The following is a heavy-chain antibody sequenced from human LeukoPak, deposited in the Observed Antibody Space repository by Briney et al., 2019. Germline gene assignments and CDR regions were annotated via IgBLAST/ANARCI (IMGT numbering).Heavy chain of an antibody. J-gene: IGHJ5*02. CDR2: IYYSGST. CDR3: ARAHSYYDFWSGYYSTPNWFDP. D-gene: IGHD3-3*01. Sequence: PSETLSLTCTVSGGSISSSSYYWGWIRQPPGKGLEWIGSIYYSGSTYYNPSLKSRVTISVDTSKNQFSLKLSSVTAADTAVYYCARAHSYYDFWSGYYSTPNWFDPWGQGTLVTVSS. V-gene: IGHV4-39*07. CDR1: GGSISSSSYY.